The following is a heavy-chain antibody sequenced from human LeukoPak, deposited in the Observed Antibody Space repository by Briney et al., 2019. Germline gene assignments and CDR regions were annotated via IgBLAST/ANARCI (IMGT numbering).Heavy chain of an antibody. CDR1: GGSFSGYY. CDR2: INHSGST. Sequence: SETLSVTCAVYGGSFSGYYWSWIRQPPGKGLEWIGEINHSGSTNYNPSLKSRVTISVDTSKNQLSLKLNSVTAADTAVYYCARFPGFLNRDYWGQGIRLTVSS. J-gene: IGHJ4*02. V-gene: IGHV4-34*01. D-gene: IGHD1-1*01. CDR3: ARFPGFLNRDY.